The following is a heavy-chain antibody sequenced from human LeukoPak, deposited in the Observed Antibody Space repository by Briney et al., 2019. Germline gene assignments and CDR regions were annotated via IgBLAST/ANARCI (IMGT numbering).Heavy chain of an antibody. J-gene: IGHJ4*02. CDR2: IIPIFGTA. Sequence: SVKVSCKASGGTFSIYAISWVRQAPGQGLEWMGGIIPIFGTANYAQKFQGRVTITAGESTSTAYMELSSLRSEDTAVYYCAVGVLSYFDYWGQGTLVTVSS. V-gene: IGHV1-69*13. CDR1: GGTFSIYA. CDR3: AVGVLSYFDY. D-gene: IGHD3-16*01.